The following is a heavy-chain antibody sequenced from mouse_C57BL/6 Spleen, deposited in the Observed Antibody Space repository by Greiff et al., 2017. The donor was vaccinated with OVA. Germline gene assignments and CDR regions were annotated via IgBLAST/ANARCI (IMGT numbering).Heavy chain of an antibody. D-gene: IGHD2-3*01. CDR2: ISSGGSYT. Sequence: EVKLVESGGDLVKPGGSLKLSCAASGFTFSSYGMSWVRQTPDKRLEWVANISSGGSYTYYPDSVKGRFTIARDNAKKTLYLQMSSLKSEDTAMYYCARHVDGYFYAMYYWGQGTSVTVSS. CDR3: ARHVDGYFYAMYY. J-gene: IGHJ4*01. V-gene: IGHV5-6*02. CDR1: GFTFSSYG.